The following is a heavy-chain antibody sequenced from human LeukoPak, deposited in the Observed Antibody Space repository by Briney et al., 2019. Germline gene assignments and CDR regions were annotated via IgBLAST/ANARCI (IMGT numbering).Heavy chain of an antibody. V-gene: IGHV3-30*02. D-gene: IGHD3-10*01. Sequence: LSGRSRRLSCAASGLTFTSYGMHWVRQAPGKWLGWEAFIRYDVSNKYYADSVKGRFTIARDNSKNTLYLQMNSLRAEDTAVYYCAKDHEKYYYGSGSYLIFDYWGQGTLVTVSS. CDR1: GLTFTSYG. J-gene: IGHJ4*02. CDR3: AKDHEKYYYGSGSYLIFDY. CDR2: IRYDVSNK.